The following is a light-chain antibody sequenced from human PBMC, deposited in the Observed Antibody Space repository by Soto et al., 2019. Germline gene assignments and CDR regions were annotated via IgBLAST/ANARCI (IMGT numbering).Light chain of an antibody. CDR3: QQYGSSPQT. V-gene: IGKV3-20*01. Sequence: EIVLTQSPGTLSLSPGERATLSCRASQSVSSSYLAWYQQKLGQAPRLLIYGASSRATGIPDRISGSGSGTDFTLTISRLEPEDFAVYYCQQYGSSPQTFGPGTKVDIK. CDR1: QSVSSSY. CDR2: GAS. J-gene: IGKJ3*01.